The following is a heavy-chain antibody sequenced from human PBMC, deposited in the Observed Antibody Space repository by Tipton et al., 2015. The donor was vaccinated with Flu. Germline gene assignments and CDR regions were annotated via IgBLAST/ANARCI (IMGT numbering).Heavy chain of an antibody. J-gene: IGHJ3*01. CDR2: IWYDGSNI. V-gene: IGHV3-33*01. CDR1: GFDFSVYG. CDR3: ARDKGGGTYTFDV. D-gene: IGHD1-1*01. Sequence: SLRLSCKVSGFDFSVYGMHWVRQAPGKGLEWVAVIWYDGSNIHYADSVKGRFTISRDNSKNTLYLQMNGLRSDDTAMYYCARDKGGGTYTFDVWGQGTMVTVSS.